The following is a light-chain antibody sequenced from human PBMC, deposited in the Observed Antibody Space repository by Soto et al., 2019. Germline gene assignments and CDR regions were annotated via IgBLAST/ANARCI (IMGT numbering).Light chain of an antibody. CDR2: EVS. V-gene: IGLV2-14*01. Sequence: QSALTQPASLSGSPGQSITISCTGSSSDVGTYHYVSWYQHHPGKAPKLVIHEVSHRPSGVSTRFSGSKSGNTASLTISGLQAEDEADYYCSSYRRSNTLVFGTGTKLTV. CDR3: SSYRRSNTLV. CDR1: SSDVGTYHY. J-gene: IGLJ1*01.